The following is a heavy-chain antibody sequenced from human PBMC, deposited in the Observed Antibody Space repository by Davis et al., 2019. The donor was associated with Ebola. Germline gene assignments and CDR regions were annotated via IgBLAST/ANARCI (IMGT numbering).Heavy chain of an antibody. V-gene: IGHV3-48*02. CDR3: ARGIVSSSGLYYYGTDV. Sequence: PGGSLRLSCAASGFSFSRYGMNWVRQAPGKGLEWVSYISSGGATIYYADSVKGRFTVSRDNAKNSLYLQMNSLRDEDTAVYYCARGIVSSSGLYYYGTDVWGQGTTVTVSS. CDR2: ISSGGATI. CDR1: GFSFSRYG. D-gene: IGHD6-6*01. J-gene: IGHJ6*02.